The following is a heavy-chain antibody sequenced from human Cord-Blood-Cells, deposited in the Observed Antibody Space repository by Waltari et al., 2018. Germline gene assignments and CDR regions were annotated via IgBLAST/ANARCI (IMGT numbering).Heavy chain of an antibody. V-gene: IGHV4-61*01. Sequence: QVQLQESGPGLVKPSETLSLTCTVSGGSVSSGSYYWSWIRQPPGEGLEWIGYIYYSGSTNYNPSLKSRVTISVDTSKNQFSLKLSSVTAADTAVYYCARARRIGWGSGAFDIWGQGTMVTVSS. J-gene: IGHJ3*02. CDR3: ARARRIGWGSGAFDI. CDR1: GGSVSSGSYY. D-gene: IGHD2-21*01. CDR2: IYYSGST.